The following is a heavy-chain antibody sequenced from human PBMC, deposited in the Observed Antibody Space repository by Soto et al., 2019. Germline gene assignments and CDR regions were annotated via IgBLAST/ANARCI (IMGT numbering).Heavy chain of an antibody. V-gene: IGHV1-18*01. Sequence: QVQLVQSGAEVKKPGASVKVSCKASGYTFTSYGISWVRQAPGQGLEWMGWISSYNGNTNYAQKLQGRVTMTTDTSTSTAYMELRSLRSDDTAVYYCAETYGSGSYYKSGGMDVWGQGTTVTVSS. J-gene: IGHJ6*02. D-gene: IGHD3-10*01. CDR1: GYTFTSYG. CDR3: AETYGSGSYYKSGGMDV. CDR2: ISSYNGNT.